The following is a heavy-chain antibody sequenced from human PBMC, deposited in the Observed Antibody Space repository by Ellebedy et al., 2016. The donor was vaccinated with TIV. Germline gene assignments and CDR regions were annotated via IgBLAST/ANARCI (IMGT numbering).Heavy chain of an antibody. CDR3: PRDGVYSSQREVGVDGMDV. CDR2: INPNSGGT. D-gene: IGHD6-13*01. CDR1: GYTFTGYY. V-gene: IGHV1-2*04. J-gene: IGHJ6*02. Sequence: AASVKVSCKASGYTFTGYYLHWVRQAPGQGLEWMGWINPNSGGTNYAQKFQGWVPMTRDTSISTVYMEMSRLRSDETAVYYCPRDGVYSSQREVGVDGMDVWGQGTTVTVSS.